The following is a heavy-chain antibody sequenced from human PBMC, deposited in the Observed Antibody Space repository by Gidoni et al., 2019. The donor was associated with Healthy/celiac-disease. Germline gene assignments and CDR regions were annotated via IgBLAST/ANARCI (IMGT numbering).Heavy chain of an antibody. Sequence: EVQLLESGGGLVQPGGSLRLSCAASGFTFSSYAMSWVRQAPGKGLEWVSAISGSGGSTYYADSVKGRFTISRDNSKNTLYLQMNSLRAEDTAVYYCAKGGRGSSTRSNWFDPWGQGTLVTVSS. CDR2: ISGSGGST. CDR3: AKGGRGSSTRSNWFDP. V-gene: IGHV3-23*01. J-gene: IGHJ5*02. CDR1: GFTFSSYA. D-gene: IGHD2-2*01.